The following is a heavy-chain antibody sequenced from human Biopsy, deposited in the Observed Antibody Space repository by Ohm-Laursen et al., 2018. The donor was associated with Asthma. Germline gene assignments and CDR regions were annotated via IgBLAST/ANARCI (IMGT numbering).Heavy chain of an antibody. D-gene: IGHD6-13*01. V-gene: IGHV4-39*01. CDR2: IYYSGTT. CDR3: VRGSSSWHHGPFHYYYGLDV. J-gene: IGHJ6*02. CDR1: GGSMTPTSHY. Sequence: SDTLSLTWTVSGGSMTPTSHYWGWIRQPPGKGLEWIGSIYYSGTTYYNPSLESRVTVSADTSKNQFSLKLTSVTAADTAVYYCVRGSSSWHHGPFHYYYGLDVWGQGTTATVSS.